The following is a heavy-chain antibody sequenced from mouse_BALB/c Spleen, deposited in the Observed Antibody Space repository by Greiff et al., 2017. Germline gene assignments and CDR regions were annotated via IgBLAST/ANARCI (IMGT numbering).Heavy chain of an antibody. Sequence: VQLQQSGAELVRPGVSVKISCKGSGYTFTDFDMHWVKQSHAKSLEWIGVISTYYGDASYNQKFKGKATMTVDKSSSTAYMELARLTSEDSAIYYCARSRLYVGYYYAMDYWGQGTSVTVSS. CDR3: ARSRLYVGYYYAMDY. V-gene: IGHV1S137*01. CDR1: GYTFTDFD. D-gene: IGHD2-3*01. J-gene: IGHJ4*01. CDR2: ISTYYGDA.